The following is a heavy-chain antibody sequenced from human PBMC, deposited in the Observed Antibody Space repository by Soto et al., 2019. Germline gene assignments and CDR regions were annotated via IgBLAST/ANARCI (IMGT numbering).Heavy chain of an antibody. Sequence: QVQLQESGPGLVKPSDTLSLTCAVSGYSISSSNWWRWIRQPPGKGLEWIGYIYYTGTTYYNPSLKRRVTMSVDTAKKQFARKLTAVTAVDTAVYYWARRESQGPNDYWGQGTLGTVAS. CDR3: ARRESQGPNDY. D-gene: IGHD1-26*01. V-gene: IGHV4-28*01. CDR2: IYYTGTT. J-gene: IGHJ4*02. CDR1: GYSISSSNW.